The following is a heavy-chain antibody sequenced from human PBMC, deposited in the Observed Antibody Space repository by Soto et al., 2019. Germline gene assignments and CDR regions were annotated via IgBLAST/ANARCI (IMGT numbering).Heavy chain of an antibody. CDR3: AYITMVRGVITRHDY. V-gene: IGHV4-34*01. D-gene: IGHD3-10*01. CDR2: INHSGST. Sequence: QVQLQQWGAGLLKPSETLSLTCAVYGGSFSGYYWSWIRQPPGKGLEWIGEINHSGSTNYNPSLKSRVTISVDTSKNQFSLKLSSVIAADTAVYYCAYITMVRGVITRHDYWGQGTLVTVSS. CDR1: GGSFSGYY. J-gene: IGHJ4*02.